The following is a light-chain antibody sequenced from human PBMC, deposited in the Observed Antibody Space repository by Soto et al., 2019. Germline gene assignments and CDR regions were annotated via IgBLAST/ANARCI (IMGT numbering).Light chain of an antibody. J-gene: IGLJ1*01. Sequence: QSVLTQPASVSGSPGQSITISCTGTSSDVGGYNYVSWYQQHPGKAPKLMIYEVSNRPSRVSNRFSGSKSGNTASLTISGIQAEDEADYYCSSYTSSSTLVFGTGNKVTVL. CDR1: SSDVGGYNY. CDR3: SSYTSSSTLV. V-gene: IGLV2-14*01. CDR2: EVS.